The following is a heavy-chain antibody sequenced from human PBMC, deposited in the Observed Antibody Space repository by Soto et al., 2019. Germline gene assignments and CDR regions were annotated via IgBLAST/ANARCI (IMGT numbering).Heavy chain of an antibody. Sequence: QVQLVQSGAEVKKPGSSVKVSCKASGGTFNSYAISWVRQAPGQGLEWMGGVIPLYGTPNYAQKFQGRVTIISDKSTSTGYMELSSLTSEDTSVYYCARPFLDCLYDAFHIWAQVTMVTVSS. J-gene: IGHJ3*02. CDR2: VIPLYGTP. D-gene: IGHD3-3*01. V-gene: IGHV1-69*06. CDR1: GGTFNSYA. CDR3: ARPFLDCLYDAFHI.